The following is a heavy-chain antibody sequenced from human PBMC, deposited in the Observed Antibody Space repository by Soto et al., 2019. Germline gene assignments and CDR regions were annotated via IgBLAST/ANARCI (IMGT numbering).Heavy chain of an antibody. CDR1: GGTFSSYA. CDR2: IIPIFGTE. CDR3: AREGYCSGGSCRTVFDY. V-gene: IGHV1-69*13. D-gene: IGHD2-15*01. Sequence: GASVKVSCKASGGTFSSYAISWVRQAPGQGLEWMGGIIPIFGTENYAQKFQGRVTITADESTSTAYMELSSLRSEDTAGYYCAREGYCSGGSCRTVFDYWGQGTLVTVSS. J-gene: IGHJ4*02.